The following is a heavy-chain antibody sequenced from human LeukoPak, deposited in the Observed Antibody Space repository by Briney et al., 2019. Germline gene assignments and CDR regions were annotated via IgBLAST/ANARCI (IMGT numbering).Heavy chain of an antibody. Sequence: ASVKVSCKASGYTFTSYYMHWVRQAPGQGLEWVGIINPSGGSTSYAQKFQGRVTMTRDTSTSTVYMELSSLRSEDTAVYYCARGGVSKVVAATHYYFDYWGQGTLVTVSS. D-gene: IGHD2-15*01. V-gene: IGHV1-46*01. J-gene: IGHJ4*02. CDR2: INPSGGST. CDR1: GYTFTSYY. CDR3: ARGGVSKVVAATHYYFDY.